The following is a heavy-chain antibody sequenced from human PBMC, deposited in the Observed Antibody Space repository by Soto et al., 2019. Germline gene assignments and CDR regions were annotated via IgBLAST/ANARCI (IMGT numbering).Heavy chain of an antibody. CDR1: GYTFTGYY. V-gene: IGHV1-2*02. J-gene: IGHJ6*02. D-gene: IGHD2-2*01. Sequence: QVQLVQSGAEVKKPGASVKVSCKASGYTFTGYYMHLVRQAPGQGLEWMGWINPNSGGTNYAQKFQGRVTMTRDTSISTAYMELSRLRSDDTAVYYCASGLPAAKYYYGMDVWGQGTTVTVSS. CDR2: INPNSGGT. CDR3: ASGLPAAKYYYGMDV.